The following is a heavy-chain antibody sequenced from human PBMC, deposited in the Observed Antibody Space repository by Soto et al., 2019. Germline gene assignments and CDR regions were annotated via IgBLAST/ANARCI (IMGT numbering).Heavy chain of an antibody. D-gene: IGHD3-9*01. J-gene: IGHJ3*02. Sequence: QVQLQQWGAGLLKPSETLSLTCAVYGGSFSGYYWSWIRQPPGKGLEWIGEINHSGSTNYNPSLMSRVTISVDTSKNQFSLKLSSVTAADTAVYYCARGPPYYDILSTDPVGAFDIWGQGTMVTVSS. CDR1: GGSFSGYY. CDR3: ARGPPYYDILSTDPVGAFDI. CDR2: INHSGST. V-gene: IGHV4-34*01.